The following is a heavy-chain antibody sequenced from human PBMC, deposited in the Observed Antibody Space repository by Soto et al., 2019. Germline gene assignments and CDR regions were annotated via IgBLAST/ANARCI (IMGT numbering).Heavy chain of an antibody. Sequence: WWSLRLSCSTSVFTFSSYPIHWVRQAPGKGPVWVSRITEDGSGTTYADSVKGRFTVTRDNAKNTMYLQMSGLGAEDTAVYHCVRGTNGWRGMDYWGQGTLVTVSS. D-gene: IGHD2-8*01. V-gene: IGHV3-74*01. J-gene: IGHJ4*02. CDR3: VRGTNGWRGMDY. CDR2: ITEDGSGT. CDR1: VFTFSSYP.